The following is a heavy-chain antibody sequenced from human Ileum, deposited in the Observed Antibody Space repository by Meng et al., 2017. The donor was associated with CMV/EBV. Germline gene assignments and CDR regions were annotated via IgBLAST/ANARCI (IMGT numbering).Heavy chain of an antibody. D-gene: IGHD6-19*01. J-gene: IGHJ1*01. V-gene: IGHV3-74*01. CDR2: INGNWRTT. CDR1: GFTCSSYE. CDR3: TRADSSGRCGLFQN. Sequence: AGFTCSSYEMHWVSPAPGKGLVWISRINGNWRTTSHADSVKGRFSISKDNAKNTLYLQMNSLRDEDAAVYYCTRADSSGRCGLFQNWGQGTLVTVSS.